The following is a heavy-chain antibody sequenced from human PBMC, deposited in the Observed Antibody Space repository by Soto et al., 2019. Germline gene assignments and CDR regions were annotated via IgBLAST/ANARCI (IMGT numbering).Heavy chain of an antibody. Sequence: PGGSLRLSPASSGFTFSSYWIHWVRQAPGKGLVWVSRINSDGSSTSYADSVKGRFTISRDNAKNTLYLQMNSLRAEDTAVYYCARGPAISTVTSFFDYWGQGTLVTVSS. CDR1: GFTFSSYW. D-gene: IGHD4-4*01. J-gene: IGHJ4*02. V-gene: IGHV3-74*01. CDR3: ARGPAISTVTSFFDY. CDR2: INSDGSST.